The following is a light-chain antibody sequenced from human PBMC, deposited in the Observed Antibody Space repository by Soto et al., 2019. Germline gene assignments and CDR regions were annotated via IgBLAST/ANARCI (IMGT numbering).Light chain of an antibody. V-gene: IGKV3-15*01. J-gene: IGKJ1*01. Sequence: EMVMTQSPATLSVSPGERATLSCRASQGVSSNLAWYQQKPGQAPRLLVYGASTRPTGIPTRFSGSGSGTEFTLTISSLQSEDFAVYYCQQYNNWPLWTFGQGTKVDIK. CDR3: QQYNNWPLWT. CDR1: QGVSSN. CDR2: GAS.